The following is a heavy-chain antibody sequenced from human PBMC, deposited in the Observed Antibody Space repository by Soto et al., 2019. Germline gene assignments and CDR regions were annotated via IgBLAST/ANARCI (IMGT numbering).Heavy chain of an antibody. CDR1: GCSISSSY. V-gene: IGHV4-59*08. D-gene: IGHD3-10*01. Sequence: SETLSHSCSGSGCSISSSYWSWVRPPPGKGLEWIGYIYDSGSTYYNSSLKSRVTMSVDTSKNQFSLKLSSVTAADTAVYYCTTQGFGGLHGLVDVWGQGTTVTVSS. CDR2: IYDSGST. CDR3: TTQGFGGLHGLVDV. J-gene: IGHJ6*02.